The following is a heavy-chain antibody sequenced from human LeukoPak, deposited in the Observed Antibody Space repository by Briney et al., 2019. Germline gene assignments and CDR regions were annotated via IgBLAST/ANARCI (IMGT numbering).Heavy chain of an antibody. V-gene: IGHV1-46*01. D-gene: IGHD5-12*01. J-gene: IGHJ4*02. CDR3: ATGGWLRRDY. Sequence: GASVKVSCKAAGYTFTSYYMHWVRQAPGQGLEWMGIINPSGGSTSYAQKFQGRVTMTRDTSTSTVYMELSSLRSENTAVYYCATGGWLRRDYWGQGTLVTVSS. CDR2: INPSGGST. CDR1: GYTFTSYY.